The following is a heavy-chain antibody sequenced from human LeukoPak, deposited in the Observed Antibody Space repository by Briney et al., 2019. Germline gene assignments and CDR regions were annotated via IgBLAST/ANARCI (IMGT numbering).Heavy chain of an antibody. CDR1: GYTFTSYG. D-gene: IGHD3-22*01. Sequence: ASVTVSLKASGYTFTSYGISWVRQAPGQGLEWMGWISAYNGNTNYAQKLQGRVTMTTDTSTSTAYMELRSLRSDDTAVYYCAREGGVGLLRRGYFDYWGQGTLVTVSS. CDR2: ISAYNGNT. J-gene: IGHJ4*02. CDR3: AREGGVGLLRRGYFDY. V-gene: IGHV1-18*01.